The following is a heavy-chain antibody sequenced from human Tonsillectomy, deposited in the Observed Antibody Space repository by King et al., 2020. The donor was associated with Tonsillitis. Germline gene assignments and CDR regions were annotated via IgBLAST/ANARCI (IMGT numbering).Heavy chain of an antibody. CDR1: GGSISSGDYS. V-gene: IGHV4-30-2*01. CDR2: IYHSGST. CDR3: AGYRGYSYGYGWFDP. D-gene: IGHD5-18*01. J-gene: IGHJ5*02. Sequence: QLQESGSGLVKPSQTLSLTCAVSGGSISSGDYSWSWIRQPPGKGLEWIGYIYHSGSTYYNPSLKSRVIISVDRSKNRFSLKLSSVTAADTAVYHCAGYRGYSYGYGWFDPWGQGTLVTVSS.